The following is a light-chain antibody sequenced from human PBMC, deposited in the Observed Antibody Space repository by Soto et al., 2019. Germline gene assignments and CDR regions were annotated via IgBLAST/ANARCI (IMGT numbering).Light chain of an antibody. CDR1: SSDVGSYNL. J-gene: IGLJ1*01. Sequence: QSVLTQPASVSGSPGQSITISCTGTSSDVGSYNLVSWYQQHPGKAPKFMIYEATKRPSGVSNRFSGSKSGNTASLTISGLQAEDEADHYCCSYAGSSTYVFGTGTKVTVL. CDR2: EAT. V-gene: IGLV2-23*01. CDR3: CSYAGSSTYV.